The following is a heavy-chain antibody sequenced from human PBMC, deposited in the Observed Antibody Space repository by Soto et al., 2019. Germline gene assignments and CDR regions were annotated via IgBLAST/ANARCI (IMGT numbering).Heavy chain of an antibody. V-gene: IGHV3-23*01. J-gene: IGHJ4*02. CDR3: AKDLRRFGELHHDY. CDR1: GFTFSSYA. D-gene: IGHD3-10*01. CDR2: ISGSGGST. Sequence: GGSLRLSCAASGFTFSSYAMSWVRQAPGKGLEWVSAISGSGGSTYYADSVKGRFTISRDNSKNTLYLQMNSLRAEDTAVYYCAKDLRRFGELHHDYWGQGTLVTVS.